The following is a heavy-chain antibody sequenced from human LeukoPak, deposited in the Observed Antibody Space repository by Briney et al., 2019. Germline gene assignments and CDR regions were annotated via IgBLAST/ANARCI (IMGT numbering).Heavy chain of an antibody. D-gene: IGHD2-15*01. V-gene: IGHV3-7*01. CDR1: GFTFSSYW. Sequence: GESLRLSCAASGFTFSSYWMSWVRQAPGKGLEWVANIKQDGSEKYYVDSVKGRFAISRDNAKNSLYLQMNSLRAEDTAVYYCARGSGRNWFDPWGQGTLVTVSS. CDR3: ARGSGRNWFDP. CDR2: IKQDGSEK. J-gene: IGHJ5*02.